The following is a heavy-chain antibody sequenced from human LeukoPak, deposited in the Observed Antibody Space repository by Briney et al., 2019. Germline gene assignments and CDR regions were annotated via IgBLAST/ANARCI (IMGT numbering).Heavy chain of an antibody. CDR3: ARGLSGWLQSRRFDY. J-gene: IGHJ4*02. V-gene: IGHV4-34*01. D-gene: IGHD5-24*01. CDR1: GGSFSGYY. CDR2: INHSGCT. Sequence: PSETLSLTCAVYGGSFSGYYWRWIRQPPPKGLDWIGEINHSGCTNYNPSLKSRVTIAVDTSKNQSSLRLSSVTAAATAVYYCARGLSGWLQSRRFDYWGQGTLVTVSS.